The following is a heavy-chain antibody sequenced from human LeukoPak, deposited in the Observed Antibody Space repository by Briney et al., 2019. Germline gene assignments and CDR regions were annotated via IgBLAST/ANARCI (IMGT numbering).Heavy chain of an antibody. CDR3: ARGDFEVH. J-gene: IGHJ4*02. Sequence: GRSLRLSCAASGFTFSTYVMHWVRQAPGKGLEWVAYISYDGDNKKYADSVKGRFTISRDNSKNTLYLQMNSLRVEDTAVYFCARGDFEVHWGRGTLATVSS. CDR2: ISYDGDNK. V-gene: IGHV3-30*01. CDR1: GFTFSTYV.